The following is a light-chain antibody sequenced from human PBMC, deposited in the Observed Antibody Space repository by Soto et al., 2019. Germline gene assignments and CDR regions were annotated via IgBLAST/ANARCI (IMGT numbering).Light chain of an antibody. CDR1: SSNIGSNT. Sequence: QSVLTQPPSASGTPGQRVTISCSGSSSNIGSNTVNWYQQLPGTAPKLLIYSNNQRPSGVPDRFSGSKSGTSASLAISGLPSDDEADYYCAASDDSLNGWVLGGGTKLTVL. V-gene: IGLV1-44*01. CDR2: SNN. CDR3: AASDDSLNGWV. J-gene: IGLJ3*02.